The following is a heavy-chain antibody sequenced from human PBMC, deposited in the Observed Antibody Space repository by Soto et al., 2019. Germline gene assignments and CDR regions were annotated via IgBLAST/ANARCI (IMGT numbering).Heavy chain of an antibody. CDR1: GFTFSSYG. J-gene: IGHJ3*02. CDR2: ISYDGSNK. V-gene: IGHV3-30*18. CDR3: AKDFAYCGGDCYSQDHAFDI. D-gene: IGHD2-21*02. Sequence: GGSLRLSCAASGFTFSSYGMHWVRQAPGKGLEWVAVISYDGSNKYYADSVRGRFTISRDNSKNTLYLQMNSLRAEATAVYYCAKDFAYCGGDCYSQDHAFDIWGQGTMVTVSS.